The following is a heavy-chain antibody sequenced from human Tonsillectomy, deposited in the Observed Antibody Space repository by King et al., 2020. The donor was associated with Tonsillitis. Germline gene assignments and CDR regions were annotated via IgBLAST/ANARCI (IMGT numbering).Heavy chain of an antibody. CDR2: TYYRSKWYS. CDR1: GDSVSSSSAA. J-gene: IGHJ5*02. Sequence: VQLQQSGPGLVKPSQTLSLTCAISGDSVSSSSAAWSWIRQSPSRGLEWLGRTYYRSKWYSDYAVSVKSRITINPDTSKNQFSLQLNSVTPEDTAVYYCAREGGDYCSSTSCYFGWFDPWAREPWSPSPQ. V-gene: IGHV6-1*01. CDR3: AREGGDYCSSTSCYFGWFDP. D-gene: IGHD2-2*01.